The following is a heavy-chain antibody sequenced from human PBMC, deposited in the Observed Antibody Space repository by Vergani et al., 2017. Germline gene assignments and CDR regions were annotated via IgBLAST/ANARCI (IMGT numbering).Heavy chain of an antibody. J-gene: IGHJ4*02. CDR1: GYTFTGYY. V-gene: IGHV1-2*02. Sequence: QVQLVQSGAEVKKPGASVTVSCKASGYTFTGYYMPWVRQAPGRGLEWMGWINPNSGGTNYAQKFQGRVTMTRDTSISTAYMELSRLRSDDTAVYYCARDIFDIVEVPAPNILGLDYWGQGTLVTVSS. CDR3: ARDIFDIVEVPAPNILGLDY. D-gene: IGHD2-2*01. CDR2: INPNSGGT.